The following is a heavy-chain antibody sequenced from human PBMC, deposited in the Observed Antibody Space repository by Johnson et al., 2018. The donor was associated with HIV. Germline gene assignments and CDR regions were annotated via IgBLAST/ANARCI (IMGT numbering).Heavy chain of an antibody. CDR1: GFPFSDYY. CDR3: AKWWFRELLPNAFDL. Sequence: MLLVESGGGVVRPGGSLRLSCAASGFPFSDYYMSWIRQAPGKGLEWVSYISSSGSTIYYADSVKGRFTISRDNSKNTLYLQMNSLRAEDTAVYYCAKWWFRELLPNAFDLWGQGTMVTVSS. V-gene: IGHV3-11*04. D-gene: IGHD3-10*01. CDR2: ISSSGSTI. J-gene: IGHJ3*01.